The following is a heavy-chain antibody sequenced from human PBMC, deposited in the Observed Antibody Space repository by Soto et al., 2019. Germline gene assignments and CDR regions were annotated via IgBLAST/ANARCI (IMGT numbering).Heavy chain of an antibody. CDR3: AGGGYTSSWYWVN. J-gene: IGHJ4*02. CDR2: IKRDGSEK. D-gene: IGHD6-13*01. V-gene: IGHV3-7*04. Sequence: GGSLRLSCAASGFSFSTSWMTWVRQAPGKGLEWVANIKRDGSEKYYEDSVKGRFTISRDNAKNSLYLQMNSLRAEDTAVYYCAGGGYTSSWYWVNWGQGALVTVSS. CDR1: GFSFSTSW.